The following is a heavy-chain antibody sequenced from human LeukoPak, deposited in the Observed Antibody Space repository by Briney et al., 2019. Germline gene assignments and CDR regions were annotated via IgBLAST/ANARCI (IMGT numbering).Heavy chain of an antibody. D-gene: IGHD3-3*01. CDR1: GFIFSSYA. J-gene: IGHJ4*02. Sequence: QTGGSLRLSCAASGFIFSSYAMHWVRQAPGKGLEWVAVISYDGSNKYYADCVKGRFTISRDNSENTVYLQMNSLRAEDTAVYYCARAYYDFWSSYYGHFDYWGTGTLVPVSS. V-gene: IGHV3-30*04. CDR3: ARAYYDFWSSYYGHFDY. CDR2: ISYDGSNK.